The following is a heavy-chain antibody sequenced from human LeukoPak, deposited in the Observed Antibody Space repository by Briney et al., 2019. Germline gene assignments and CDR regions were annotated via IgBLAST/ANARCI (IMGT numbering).Heavy chain of an antibody. V-gene: IGHV4-38-2*02. Sequence: SETLSLTCTVSGYSISSGYYWGWIRPPPGKGLEWIGIIYHSGSTYYNPSLKSRVTISVDTSKNQFSLKLSSVTAADTAVYYFARRGHVGDYVWGSDRSLRLDYWGQGTLVTVSS. J-gene: IGHJ4*02. CDR2: IYHSGST. CDR1: GYSISSGYY. CDR3: ARRGHVGDYVWGSDRSLRLDY. D-gene: IGHD3-16*02.